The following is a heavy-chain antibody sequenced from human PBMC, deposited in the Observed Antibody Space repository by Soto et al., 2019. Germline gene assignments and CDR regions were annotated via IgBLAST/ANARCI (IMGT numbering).Heavy chain of an antibody. V-gene: IGHV3-30*18. CDR3: VKDGSSGWPYYYGLDV. CDR2: ISYDGRNK. Sequence: QVQLVESGGGGVQPGRSLRLSCAASGFTFSSYGMHGVRQAPGKGLEWVAVISYDGRNKYYADSVKGRFTIFRDNSKNTLYLQMSSRRAEDTAVYYCVKDGSSGWPYYYGLDVWGQGTTVTVSS. D-gene: IGHD6-19*01. CDR1: GFTFSSYG. J-gene: IGHJ6*02.